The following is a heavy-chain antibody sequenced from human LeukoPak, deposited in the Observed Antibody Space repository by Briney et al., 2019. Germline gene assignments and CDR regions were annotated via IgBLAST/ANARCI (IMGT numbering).Heavy chain of an antibody. CDR3: ARAVVDTTMVNY. D-gene: IGHD5-18*01. CDR1: GGSISSYY. Sequence: PSETLSLTCTVSGGSISSYYWSWIRQPPGKGLEWIGYIYYSGSTNYNPSLKSRVTISVDTSKNQFSLKLSSVTAADTAVYYCARAVVDTTMVNYWGQGTLVTVSS. J-gene: IGHJ4*02. V-gene: IGHV4-59*12. CDR2: IYYSGST.